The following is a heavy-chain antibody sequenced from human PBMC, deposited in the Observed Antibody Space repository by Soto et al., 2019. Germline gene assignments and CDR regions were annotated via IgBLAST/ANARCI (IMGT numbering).Heavy chain of an antibody. D-gene: IGHD2-15*01. CDR2: VNPSGGST. CDR1: GYIFTAYS. CDR3: AREENCSDGICYSEYFQR. V-gene: IGHV1-46*01. Sequence: QVQLVQSGAEVKKPGASVKVSCKASGYIFTAYSMHWVRQAPGHGLEWMGVVNPSGGSTNYAQKFQGRITMTRDTSTSTGYMDLSSLTSEDTAVYYCAREENCSDGICYSEYFQRWGQGTLVTVSS. J-gene: IGHJ1*01.